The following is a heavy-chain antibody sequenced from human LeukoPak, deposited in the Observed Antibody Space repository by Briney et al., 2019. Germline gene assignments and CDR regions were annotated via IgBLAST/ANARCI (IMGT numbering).Heavy chain of an antibody. CDR1: GFTFRTYG. Sequence: PGGSLRLSCAASGFTFRTYGSHWVRQAPGKGLEWVAVIASDGKTTYYADSVKGRFTISRDTSENSLYLQMNSLRAEDTAVYYCARRAGAYSHPYDYWGQGTLVTVSS. V-gene: IGHV3-30*03. CDR2: IASDGKTT. J-gene: IGHJ4*02. CDR3: ARRAGAYSHPYDY. D-gene: IGHD4/OR15-4a*01.